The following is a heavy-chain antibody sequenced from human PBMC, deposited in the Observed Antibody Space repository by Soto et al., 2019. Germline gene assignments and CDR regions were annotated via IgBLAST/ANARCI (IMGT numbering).Heavy chain of an antibody. Sequence: EVQLVESGGGLIQPGGSLRLSCAASGFTVSSNYMSWVRQAPGKGLEWVSVIYSAGSRYYADSVKGLLTISRDNSENTLYLQMNSLRAEDTAVYYCARGPDYYYYGMDVWGQGTTVTVSS. CDR2: IYSAGSR. CDR3: ARGPDYYYYGMDV. V-gene: IGHV3-53*01. J-gene: IGHJ6*02. CDR1: GFTVSSNY.